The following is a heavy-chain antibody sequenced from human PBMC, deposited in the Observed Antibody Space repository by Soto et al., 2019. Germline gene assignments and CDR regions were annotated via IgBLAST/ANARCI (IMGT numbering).Heavy chain of an antibody. CDR3: AKLIVGYCSSTSCYSNAFDI. D-gene: IGHD2-2*01. Sequence: EVQLLESGGGLVQPGGSLRLSCAASGFTFSSYAMSWVRQAPGKGLEWVSAISGSGGSTYYADSVKGRFTISRDNSKNTLYLQMNSLRAEDTAVYYCAKLIVGYCSSTSCYSNAFDIWGQGTMVTVSS. J-gene: IGHJ3*02. CDR1: GFTFSSYA. CDR2: ISGSGGST. V-gene: IGHV3-23*01.